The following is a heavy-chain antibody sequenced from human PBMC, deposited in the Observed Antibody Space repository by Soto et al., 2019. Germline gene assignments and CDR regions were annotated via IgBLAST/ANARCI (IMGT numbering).Heavy chain of an antibody. Sequence: GGSLRLSCAASGFTFLNFWMTWIRQAPGKGLERVASIKENGSAQSYVDSVKGRFTISREDAKNSLYLQMNSLRAEDTAVYHCARELPQLIHAGEGIFDNWGLGTLVTVSS. CDR2: IKENGSAQ. CDR1: GFTFLNFW. V-gene: IGHV3-7*03. J-gene: IGHJ4*02. D-gene: IGHD2-8*01. CDR3: ARELPQLIHAGEGIFDN.